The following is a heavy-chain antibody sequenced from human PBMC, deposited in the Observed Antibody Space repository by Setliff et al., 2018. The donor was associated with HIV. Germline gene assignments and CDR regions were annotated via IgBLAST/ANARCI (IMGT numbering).Heavy chain of an antibody. CDR2: INPNSGGT. Sequence: ASVKVSCKVSGYTFSSYVMHWVRQAPGQGLEWMGRINPNSGGTNYAQKFQGRVTMTRDTSISTAYMELSRLRSDDTAVYYCARNYYDSSGYRHYYYYYYMDVWGKGTTVTVSS. CDR3: ARNYYDSSGYRHYYYYYYMDV. CDR1: GYTFSSYV. V-gene: IGHV1-2*06. J-gene: IGHJ6*03. D-gene: IGHD3-22*01.